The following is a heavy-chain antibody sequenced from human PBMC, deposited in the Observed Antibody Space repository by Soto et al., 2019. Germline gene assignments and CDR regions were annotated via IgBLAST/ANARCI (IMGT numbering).Heavy chain of an antibody. J-gene: IGHJ4*02. CDR3: AKDLMGDSYFDY. V-gene: IGHV3-30*18. CDR2: ISYDGSNK. D-gene: IGHD2-21*02. Sequence: QVQLVESGGGVVQPGRSLRLSCAASGFTFSSYGMHWVRQAPGKGLEWVAVISYDGSNKYYADSVKGRFTISRDNSKNTLYLQMNSLRAEDTAVYYCAKDLMGDSYFDYWGQGTLVTVSS. CDR1: GFTFSSYG.